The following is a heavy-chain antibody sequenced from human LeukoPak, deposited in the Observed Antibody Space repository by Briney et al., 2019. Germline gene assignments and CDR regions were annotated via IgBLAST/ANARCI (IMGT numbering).Heavy chain of an antibody. Sequence: SETLSLTCNVSGGSISGYHWSWIRQPPGKGLEWLGYIYYSGSSNYNPSLKSRVTISVDTSKNQFSLKLSSVTAADTAVYYCARRDAFDIWGQGTMVTVSS. J-gene: IGHJ3*02. V-gene: IGHV4-59*08. CDR2: IYYSGSS. CDR1: GGSISGYH. CDR3: ARRDAFDI.